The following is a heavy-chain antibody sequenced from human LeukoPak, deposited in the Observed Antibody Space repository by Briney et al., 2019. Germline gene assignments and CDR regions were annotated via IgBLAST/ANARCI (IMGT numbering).Heavy chain of an antibody. Sequence: GGSLRLSCAAPGFTFSRYWMSWVRQAPGKGLEWVANMKEDGSEKYYVDSVKGRFTISRDKAKKSLYLQMNSLRVEDTAVYYCAKLGDLFEFCGQGTLVTVSS. V-gene: IGHV3-7*01. CDR3: AKLGDLFEF. J-gene: IGHJ4*02. CDR1: GFTFSRYW. CDR2: MKEDGSEK. D-gene: IGHD3-10*01.